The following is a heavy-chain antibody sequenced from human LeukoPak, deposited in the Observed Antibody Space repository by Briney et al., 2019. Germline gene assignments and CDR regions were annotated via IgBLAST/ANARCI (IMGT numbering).Heavy chain of an antibody. V-gene: IGHV3-30*18. CDR2: ITNVGSNK. CDR1: GFTFSTYG. CDR3: AKGEYTYGPGSFDY. D-gene: IGHD3-10*01. J-gene: IGHJ4*02. Sequence: GGSLRLSCAASGFTFSTYGMHWVRQAPGKGLEWMAVITNVGSNKYYADSVKGRFTIPTDNSKNTLYLQMNSLRAEDSAVYYCAKGEYTYGPGSFDYWGQGTLVTVSS.